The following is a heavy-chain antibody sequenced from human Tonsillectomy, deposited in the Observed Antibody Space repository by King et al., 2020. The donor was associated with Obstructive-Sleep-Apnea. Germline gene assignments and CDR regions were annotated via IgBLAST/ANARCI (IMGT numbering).Heavy chain of an antibody. D-gene: IGHD1/OR15-1a*01. J-gene: IGHJ4*02. CDR2: IFPGDSDT. CDR1: GYTFTNYW. V-gene: IGHV5-51*01. Sequence: VQLVESGAEVKKPGESLKLSCKGSGYTFTNYWIGWVRQMPGKGLEVMGFIFPGDSDTRFSPSFQGQVTMSVEASSSTAYLQWRTLKASDTAMYYCARLWNSDYLDYWGQGTLVAVSS. CDR3: ARLWNSDYLDY.